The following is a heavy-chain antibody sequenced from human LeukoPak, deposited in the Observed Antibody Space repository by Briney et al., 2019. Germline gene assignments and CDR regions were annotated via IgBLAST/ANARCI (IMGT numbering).Heavy chain of an antibody. Sequence: SVKVSCKASGGTFSSYAISWVRQAPGQGLEWIGGIIPIFGTANYAQKFQGRVTITADESTSTAYMELSSLRSEDTAVYYCASEVLRGAYYDSSHGPWGQGTMVTVSS. CDR2: IIPIFGTA. CDR1: GGTFSSYA. D-gene: IGHD3-22*01. J-gene: IGHJ3*01. CDR3: ASEVLRGAYYDSSHGP. V-gene: IGHV1-69*13.